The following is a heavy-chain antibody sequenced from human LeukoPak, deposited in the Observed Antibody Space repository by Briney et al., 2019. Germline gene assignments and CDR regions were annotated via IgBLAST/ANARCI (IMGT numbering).Heavy chain of an antibody. V-gene: IGHV4-34*01. CDR2: INHRGST. J-gene: IGHJ3*01. Sequence: SDTLSLTCAVYGGPFTGYYWSWIRQSPDKGLEWIGEINHRGSTNSVSSLKRRLTISADTSKNQFSLHLSSVTAADTAVYYCAKVYSSSPQDAFDVWGQGTMVTVSS. CDR1: GGPFTGYY. D-gene: IGHD3-22*01. CDR3: AKVYSSSPQDAFDV.